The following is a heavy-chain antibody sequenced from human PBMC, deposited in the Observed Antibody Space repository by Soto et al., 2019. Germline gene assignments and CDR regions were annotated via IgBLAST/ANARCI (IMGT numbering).Heavy chain of an antibody. CDR3: ARDRDYYGSGNTRYYYYYGMDV. Sequence: GGSLRLSCAASGFTFSSYSMNWVRQAPGKGLEWVSSISSSSSYIYYADSVKGRFTISRDNAKNSLYLQMNSLRAEDTAVYYCARDRDYYGSGNTRYYYYYGMDVWGQGTTVTVSS. CDR1: GFTFSSYS. CDR2: ISSSSSYI. V-gene: IGHV3-21*01. D-gene: IGHD3-10*01. J-gene: IGHJ6*02.